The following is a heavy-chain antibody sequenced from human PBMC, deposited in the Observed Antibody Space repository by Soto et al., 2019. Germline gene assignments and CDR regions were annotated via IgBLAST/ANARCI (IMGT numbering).Heavy chain of an antibody. J-gene: IGHJ5*02. CDR2: INHSGST. V-gene: IGHV4-34*01. Sequence: SETLSLTCAVYGGSFSGYYWSWIRQPPGKGLEWIGEINHSGSTNYNPSLKSRVTISVDTSKNQFSLKLSSVTAADTAVYYCARGRRDIVVVVAATEPVGGFDPWGQGTLVTVSS. CDR1: GGSFSGYY. D-gene: IGHD2-15*01. CDR3: ARGRRDIVVVVAATEPVGGFDP.